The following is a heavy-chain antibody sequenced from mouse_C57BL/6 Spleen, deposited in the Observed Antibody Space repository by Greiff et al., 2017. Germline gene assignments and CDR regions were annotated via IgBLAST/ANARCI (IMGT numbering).Heavy chain of an antibody. CDR1: GYTFTSYD. Sequence: QVQLQQPGPELVKPGASVKLSCKASGYTFTSYDIKWVKQRTGPGLEWMGWIYPRDGSTKYNEKFKGKATLTVDKSSSTAYMERHSLTSYDSAGYFCTRWGYGYGFAYWGQGTLVTVSA. J-gene: IGHJ3*01. D-gene: IGHD2-2*01. V-gene: IGHV1-85*01. CDR2: IYPRDGST. CDR3: TRWGYGYGFAY.